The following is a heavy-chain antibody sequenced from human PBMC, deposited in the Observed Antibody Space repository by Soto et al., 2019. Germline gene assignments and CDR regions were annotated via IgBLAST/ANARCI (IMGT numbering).Heavy chain of an antibody. CDR2: INHSGST. D-gene: IGHD3-3*01. CDR1: GGSFSGYY. J-gene: IGHJ5*02. V-gene: IGHV4-34*01. CDR3: ARGPRITIFGLDP. Sequence: SETPSLTCAVYGGSFSGYYWSWIRQPPGKGLEWIGEINHSGSTNYNPSLKSRVTISVDTSKNQFSLKLSSVTAADTAVYYCARGPRITIFGLDPWGQGTLVTVSS.